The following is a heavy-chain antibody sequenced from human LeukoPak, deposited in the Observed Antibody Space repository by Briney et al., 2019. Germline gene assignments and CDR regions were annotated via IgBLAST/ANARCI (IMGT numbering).Heavy chain of an antibody. CDR3: ARRGTSGWAYYFDF. D-gene: IGHD6-19*01. Sequence: PSETLSLTCTVSGDSISTRSNYWGWIRQPPGKGLEWIGSVYRSGSSYYNPSLNNRVTISVDTSKNQFTLNLTSVTAADTAVYYCARRGTSGWAYYFDFWGQGSLLTVSS. CDR1: GDSISTRSNY. V-gene: IGHV4-39*01. J-gene: IGHJ4*02. CDR2: VYRSGSS.